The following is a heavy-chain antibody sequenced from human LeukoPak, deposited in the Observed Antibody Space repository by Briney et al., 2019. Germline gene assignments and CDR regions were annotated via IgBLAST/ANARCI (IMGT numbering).Heavy chain of an antibody. CDR3: ASLTTVTTDYMDV. CDR2: IYYSGST. D-gene: IGHD4-17*01. Sequence: PSETLSLTCTVSGGSINNYYWSWVRQPPGKGLEWIGYIYYSGSTNYNPSLKSRVTISVDTSKNQFSLKLSSVTAADTAVYYCASLTTVTTDYMDVWGKGTTVTVSS. J-gene: IGHJ6*03. V-gene: IGHV4-59*08. CDR1: GGSINNYY.